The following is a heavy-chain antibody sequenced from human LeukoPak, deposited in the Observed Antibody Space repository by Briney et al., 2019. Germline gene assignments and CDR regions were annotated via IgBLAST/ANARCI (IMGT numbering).Heavy chain of an antibody. Sequence: GSLILPCAASGFTVSSNYMSWVRPAPGKGLEWVSVIYSGGRTYYADSVKGRITIARDNSKNTLYLQMNNLRAEDTAVYCCARESLGLSGSWDYWGQGTLVTVSS. CDR1: GFTVSSNY. CDR2: IYSGGRT. V-gene: IGHV3-53*01. CDR3: ARESLGLSGSWDY. D-gene: IGHD1-26*01. J-gene: IGHJ4*02.